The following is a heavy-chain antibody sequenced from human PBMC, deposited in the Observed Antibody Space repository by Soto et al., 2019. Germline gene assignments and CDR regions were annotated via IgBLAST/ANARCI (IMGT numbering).Heavy chain of an antibody. J-gene: IGHJ4*02. V-gene: IGHV4-4*07. CDR3: ARGGHDFWSGPFDY. D-gene: IGHD3-3*01. CDR2: IDASGST. Sequence: SETLSLACTVSDGSISTYYCNWIRQPAGKGLEWIGRIDASGSTDYDPSLKSRVTMSVDTSKNQFSLRLSSVPAADTAVYYCARGGHDFWSGPFDYWGQGAQVTVSS. CDR1: DGSISTYY.